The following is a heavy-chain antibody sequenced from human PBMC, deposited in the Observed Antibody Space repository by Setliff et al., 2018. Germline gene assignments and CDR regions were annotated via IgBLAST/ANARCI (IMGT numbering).Heavy chain of an antibody. Sequence: PGESLKISCVASEFTFSSYAVSWLRQAPGKGLEWVATVNDNGRTTYYPNSVKGQFTISRDNSKNTFYLQMNNLRAEDTALYYCARRGGTAGQGAFDIWGQGTMVTVSS. CDR1: EFTFSSYA. CDR3: ARRGGTAGQGAFDI. D-gene: IGHD6-19*01. CDR2: VNDNGRTT. V-gene: IGHV3-23*01. J-gene: IGHJ3*02.